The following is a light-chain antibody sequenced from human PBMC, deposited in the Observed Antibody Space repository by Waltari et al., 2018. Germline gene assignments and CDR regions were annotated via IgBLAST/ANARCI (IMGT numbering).Light chain of an antibody. CDR3: ASWDDRLRGRV. V-gene: IGLV1-47*01. CDR1: HSNIGSNF. J-gene: IGLJ2*01. CDR2: ENS. Sequence: QSVLTQPPSMSGTPGQRVTISCSGSHSNIGSNFVYWYQQFPGMAPRLLIFENSRRPSGVPDRFSASKAGASASLAISGLRSEDEAHYHCASWDDRLRGRVFGGGTRLTVL.